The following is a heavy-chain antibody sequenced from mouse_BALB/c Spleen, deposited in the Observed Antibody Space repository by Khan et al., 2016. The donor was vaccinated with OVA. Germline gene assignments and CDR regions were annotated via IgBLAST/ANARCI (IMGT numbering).Heavy chain of an antibody. CDR3: ARDGSRYNYAMDY. J-gene: IGHJ4*01. CDR2: ISYSGST. D-gene: IGHD2-3*01. CDR1: GYSITSDYA. Sequence: EVKLLESGPGLVKPSQSLSLTCTVTGYSITSDYAWNWIRQFPGNKLEWMGYISYSGSTNYNPSLKSRISITRDTSKNQLFLQLNSVTTEDTATLYCARDGSRYNYAMDYWGQGTSVTVSS. V-gene: IGHV3-2*02.